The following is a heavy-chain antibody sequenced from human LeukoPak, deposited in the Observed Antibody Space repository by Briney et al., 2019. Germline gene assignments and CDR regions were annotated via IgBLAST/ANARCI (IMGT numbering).Heavy chain of an antibody. J-gene: IGHJ4*02. CDR3: ARVNLGRYCSGGSCSYYFDY. D-gene: IGHD2-15*01. V-gene: IGHV1-69*06. CDR2: IIPIFGTA. CDR1: GGTFSSYA. Sequence: SVKVSCKASGGTFSSYAISWVRQAPGQGLEWMGGIIPIFGTANYAQKFQGRVTITADKSTSTAYMELSSLRSEDTAVYYCARVNLGRYCSGGSCSYYFDYWGQGTLVSVSS.